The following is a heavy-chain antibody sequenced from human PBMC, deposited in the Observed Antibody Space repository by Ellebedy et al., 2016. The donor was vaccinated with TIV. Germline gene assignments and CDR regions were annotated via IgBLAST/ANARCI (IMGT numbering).Heavy chain of an antibody. V-gene: IGHV3-21*01. D-gene: IGHD3-16*01. Sequence: GESLKISXAASGFTFSSYSMNWVRQAPGKGLEWVSSISSSSSYIYYADSVKGRFTISRDNAKNSLYLQMNSLRAEDTAVYYCAREMVGWGHYYYYGMDVWGQGTTVTVSS. J-gene: IGHJ6*02. CDR2: ISSSSSYI. CDR1: GFTFSSYS. CDR3: AREMVGWGHYYYYGMDV.